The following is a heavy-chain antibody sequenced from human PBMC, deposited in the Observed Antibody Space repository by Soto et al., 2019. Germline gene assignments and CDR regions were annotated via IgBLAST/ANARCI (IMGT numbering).Heavy chain of an antibody. D-gene: IGHD4-4*01. Sequence: GASVKVSWKASGGTFSSYAISWVRQAPGQGLEWMGGIIPIFGTANYAQKFQGRVTITADESTSTAYMELSSLRSEDTAVYYCARDARDGYNKYDYWGQGTLVTVSS. CDR2: IIPIFGTA. J-gene: IGHJ4*02. CDR3: ARDARDGYNKYDY. CDR1: GGTFSSYA. V-gene: IGHV1-69*13.